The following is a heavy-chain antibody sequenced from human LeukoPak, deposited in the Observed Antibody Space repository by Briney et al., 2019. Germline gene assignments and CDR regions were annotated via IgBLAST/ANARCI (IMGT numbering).Heavy chain of an antibody. V-gene: IGHV3-23*01. Sequence: PGGSLRLSCAASGFTFSSYAMSWVRQAPGKALEWVSAISGSGGSTYYADSVKGRFTIPRDNSKNTLYLQMNSLRAEDTAVYYCAKDLSYDSSGYRSDYWGQGTLVTVSS. CDR2: ISGSGGST. J-gene: IGHJ4*02. CDR3: AKDLSYDSSGYRSDY. CDR1: GFTFSSYA. D-gene: IGHD3-22*01.